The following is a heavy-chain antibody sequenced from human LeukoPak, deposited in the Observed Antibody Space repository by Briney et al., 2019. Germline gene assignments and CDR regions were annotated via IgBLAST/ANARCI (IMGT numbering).Heavy chain of an antibody. CDR3: AREELLGAYYYHGMDV. Sequence: GGSLRLSCAASGFTFSSYWMSWVRQAPGKGLEWVANIKQDGSEKYYVDSVKGRFTISRDNAKNSLYLQMNSLRAEDTAVYYCAREELLGAYYYHGMDVWSQRTTVTVSS. V-gene: IGHV3-7*01. D-gene: IGHD1-26*01. CDR2: IKQDGSEK. CDR1: GFTFSSYW. J-gene: IGHJ6*02.